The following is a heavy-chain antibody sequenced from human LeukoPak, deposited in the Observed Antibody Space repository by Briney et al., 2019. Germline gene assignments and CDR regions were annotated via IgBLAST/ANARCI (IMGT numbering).Heavy chain of an antibody. J-gene: IGHJ4*02. CDR1: GFTFSSST. Sequence: GGSLRLSCAASGFTFSSSTMSWVRQVPGKGLEWVSVISGSGGSIYYAESVKGRFTISRDNSMNTLHLQMSSLRAEDTAVYYCAKDQWDIQLWSNFDYWGQGTLVTVSS. V-gene: IGHV3-23*01. CDR3: AKDQWDIQLWSNFDY. D-gene: IGHD5-18*01. CDR2: ISGSGGSI.